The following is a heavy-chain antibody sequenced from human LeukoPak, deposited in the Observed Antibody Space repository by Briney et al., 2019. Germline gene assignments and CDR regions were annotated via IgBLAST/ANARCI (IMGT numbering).Heavy chain of an antibody. CDR3: ARDSETSSLADP. V-gene: IGHV1-46*01. CDR1: GYTFTSYY. CDR2: INPSGGSA. Sequence: GASVKVSCKASGYTFTSYYIHWVRQAPGQGLEWMGIINPSGGSASYAQKFEGRVTMTGDTSTSTVYMELSSLRAEDTAVYYCARDSETSSLADPWGQGTLVTVSS. D-gene: IGHD1-14*01. J-gene: IGHJ5*02.